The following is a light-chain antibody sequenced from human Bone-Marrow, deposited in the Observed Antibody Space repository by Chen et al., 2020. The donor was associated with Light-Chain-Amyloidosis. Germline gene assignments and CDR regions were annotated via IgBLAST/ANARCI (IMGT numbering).Light chain of an antibody. Sequence: EIVLTQSPGTLSLSPGERATLSCRASQSVSSNFLAWYQQKPGQAPGLLIYDASSRATGIPDRFSGSGSGTDFTLTISRLEPEDFAVYYWQQYGSTPLTFGGGTKVEIK. J-gene: IGKJ4*01. CDR3: QQYGSTPLT. V-gene: IGKV3-20*01. CDR2: DAS. CDR1: QSVSSNF.